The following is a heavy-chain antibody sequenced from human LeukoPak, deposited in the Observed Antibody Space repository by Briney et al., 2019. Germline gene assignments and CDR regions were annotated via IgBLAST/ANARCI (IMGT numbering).Heavy chain of an antibody. Sequence: GGSLRLSCAASGFTFSSYAMHWVRQAPGKGLEWVAVISYDGSNKYYADSVKGRFTISRDNSKNTLYLQMNSLRAEDTAVYYCASRKLGYCSGGSCYSLDYWGQGTLVTVSS. D-gene: IGHD2-15*01. V-gene: IGHV3-30-3*01. CDR2: ISYDGSNK. J-gene: IGHJ4*02. CDR3: ASRKLGYCSGGSCYSLDY. CDR1: GFTFSSYA.